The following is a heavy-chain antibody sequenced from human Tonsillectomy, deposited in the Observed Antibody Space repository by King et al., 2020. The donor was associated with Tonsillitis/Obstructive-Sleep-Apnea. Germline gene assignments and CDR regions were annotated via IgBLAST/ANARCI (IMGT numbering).Heavy chain of an antibody. CDR2: INHSGRT. D-gene: IGHD3-22*01. J-gene: IGHJ5*02. CDR3: ARTPDMIRFDP. Sequence: VQLQQWGAGLLTPSETLSHTCAVYGGSFSGYYWSWIRQPPGKGLEWIGEINHSGRTNYNPSLKSRVTISVDTSKYQFSLNLSSVTAADTAVYYCARTPDMIRFDPWGQGTRVTVSS. CDR1: GGSFSGYY. V-gene: IGHV4-34*01.